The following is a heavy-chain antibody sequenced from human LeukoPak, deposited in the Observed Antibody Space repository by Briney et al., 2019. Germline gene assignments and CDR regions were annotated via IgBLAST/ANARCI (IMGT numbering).Heavy chain of an antibody. J-gene: IGHJ5*02. D-gene: IGHD2-2*01. V-gene: IGHV3-21*01. CDR3: ARFSCTSCYSGATNWFDP. CDR2: ISGSGGST. CDR1: GFTFSSYA. Sequence: PGGSLRLSCAASGFTFSSYAMHWVRQAPGKGLEWVSAISGSGGSTYYADSVKGRFTISRDNAKNSLYLQMNSLRAEDTAVYYCARFSCTSCYSGATNWFDPWGQGTLVTVSS.